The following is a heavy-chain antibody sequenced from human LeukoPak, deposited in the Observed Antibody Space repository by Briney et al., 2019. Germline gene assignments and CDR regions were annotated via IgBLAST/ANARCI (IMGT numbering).Heavy chain of an antibody. V-gene: IGHV3-7*01. CDR3: ARVGDYYYDSSGYYDYYYGMDV. J-gene: IGHJ6*02. CDR2: IKQDGREK. D-gene: IGHD3-22*01. Sequence: GGSMRLSCAASGFTFSSYWMSWVRQAPGKGLEWVANIKQDGREKYYVGSVKGRFTMSRDNAKNSLYLQMNSLRAEDTAVYYCARVGDYYYDSSGYYDYYYGMDVWGQGTTVTVSS. CDR1: GFTFSSYW.